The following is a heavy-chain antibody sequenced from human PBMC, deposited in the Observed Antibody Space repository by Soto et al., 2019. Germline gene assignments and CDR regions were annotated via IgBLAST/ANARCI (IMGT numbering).Heavy chain of an antibody. D-gene: IGHD6-19*01. V-gene: IGHV4-59*01. Sequence: ETLSRTCSGSGGYSSSDYWTCTRQPPGKGLEWIGYISYSGGTSYNPSLKSRVTIPVDTSKNQFALKLSSGTAAATPVYHRTRCGWYVHYRGQGTLVIVSS. CDR3: TRCGWYVHY. CDR2: ISYSGGT. CDR1: GGYSSSDY. J-gene: IGHJ4*02.